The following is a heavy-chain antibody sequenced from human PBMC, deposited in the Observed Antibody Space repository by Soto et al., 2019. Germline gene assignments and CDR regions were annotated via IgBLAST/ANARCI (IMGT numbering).Heavy chain of an antibody. CDR3: ARDTDLLGSFDY. V-gene: IGHV1-3*01. D-gene: IGHD2-8*02. CDR1: GYTFTGYA. J-gene: IGHJ4*02. Sequence: ASVKVSCKASGYTFTGYAMHWVRQAPGQRLEWMGWINAGNGNTKYSQKFQGRVTITRDTSASTAYMELSSLRSEDTAVYYCARDTDLLGSFDYWGQGTLVTVSS. CDR2: INAGNGNT.